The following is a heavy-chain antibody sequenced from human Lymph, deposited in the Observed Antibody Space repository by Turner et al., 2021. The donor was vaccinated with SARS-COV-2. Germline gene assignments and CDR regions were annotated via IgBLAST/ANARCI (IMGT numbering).Heavy chain of an antibody. CDR1: GGIFSSYA. CDR3: ARERGSISGAVRGMDV. V-gene: IGHV1-69*01. J-gene: IGHJ6*02. Sequence: QVQLVQSGAEVKKPGSSVRVSCKASGGIFSSYAINWVRQAPGQGREWMGGIISIFGAVNYGQKFQCRVTISADESTGTAYMELSSLRSEDTAVYYCARERGSISGAVRGMDVWGQGTTVTVSS. CDR2: IISIFGAV. D-gene: IGHD7-27*01.